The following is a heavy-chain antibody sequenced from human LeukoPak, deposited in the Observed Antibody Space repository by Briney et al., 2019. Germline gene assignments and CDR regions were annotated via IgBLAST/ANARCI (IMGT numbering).Heavy chain of an antibody. Sequence: ASVKVSCKASGGTFSSYAMSWVRQAPGQGLEWMGGTIPTFGTAKYAQKFQGRVTITADESTSTAYMDLSSLRSEDTAVYYCARAGCSSANCYEYWFDPWGQGTLVTVSS. CDR1: GGTFSSYA. CDR3: ARAGCSSANCYEYWFDP. V-gene: IGHV1-69*13. CDR2: TIPTFGTA. J-gene: IGHJ5*02. D-gene: IGHD2-2*01.